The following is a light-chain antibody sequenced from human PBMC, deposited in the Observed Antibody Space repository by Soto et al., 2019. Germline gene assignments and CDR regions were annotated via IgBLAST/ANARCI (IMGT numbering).Light chain of an antibody. CDR3: QQRSNWPRELT. V-gene: IGKV3-11*01. J-gene: IGKJ4*01. Sequence: EIVLTQSPATLSLSPGERATLSFRASQSVSSYLAWYQQKPGQAPRLLIYDASNRATGIPARFSGSGSGTDCTLTISSLEPDDFAVYDCQQRSNWPRELTFGGGTKVEIK. CDR2: DAS. CDR1: QSVSSY.